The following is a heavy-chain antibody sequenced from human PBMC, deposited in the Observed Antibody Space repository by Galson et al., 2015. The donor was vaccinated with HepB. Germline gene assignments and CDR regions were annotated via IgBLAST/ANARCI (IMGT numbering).Heavy chain of an antibody. V-gene: IGHV1-46*01. CDR3: AAVGIVVVPAATGGLDY. Sequence: SVKVSCKASGYTFTSYYMHWVRQAPGQGLEWMGIINPSGGSTSYAQKFQGRVTMTRDTSTSTVYMELSSLRSEDTAVYYCAAVGIVVVPAATGGLDYWGQGTLVTVSS. CDR2: INPSGGST. CDR1: GYTFTSYY. D-gene: IGHD2-2*01. J-gene: IGHJ4*02.